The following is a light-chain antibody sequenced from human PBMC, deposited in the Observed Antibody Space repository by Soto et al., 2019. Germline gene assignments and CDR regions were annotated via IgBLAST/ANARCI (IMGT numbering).Light chain of an antibody. Sequence: IVMTQSPSTLSVSPVERATLSCMSSQSVSSNLAWYQQKPGQAPRLLIYDASNRATGIPARFSGSGSGTDFTLTISSLEPEDFAVYYCQPRSNWQGITFGQRTRLEI. V-gene: IGKV3-11*01. CDR1: QSVSSN. CDR2: DAS. CDR3: QPRSNWQGIT. J-gene: IGKJ5*01.